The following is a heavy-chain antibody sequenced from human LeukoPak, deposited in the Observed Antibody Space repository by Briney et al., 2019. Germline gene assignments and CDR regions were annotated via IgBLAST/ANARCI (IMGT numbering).Heavy chain of an antibody. V-gene: IGHV3-74*01. J-gene: IGHJ6*02. CDR3: ARDGQQLVEYYYYYGMDV. CDR1: GFTFSSYW. D-gene: IGHD6-13*01. Sequence: PGGALRLSCAASGFTFSSYWMHWGRQAPGKGLVLVSRINSDGSSTSYADSVKGRFTISRDNAKNTLYLQMNSLRAEDTAVYYCARDGQQLVEYYYYYGMDVWGQGTTVTVSS. CDR2: INSDGSST.